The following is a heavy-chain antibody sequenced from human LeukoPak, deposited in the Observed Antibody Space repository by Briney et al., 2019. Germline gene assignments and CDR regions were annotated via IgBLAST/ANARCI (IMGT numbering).Heavy chain of an antibody. CDR3: ARVSIGWYSFDY. D-gene: IGHD6-19*01. V-gene: IGHV3-74*01. CDR2: INPDGTTT. Sequence: GGSLRLSCVASGFTFSTYWMHWVRQAPGKGLVWVSRINPDGTTTSYADSVKGRFTIPRDNAKDTVYLQMNSLRAEDTAVYYCARVSIGWYSFDYWGQGTLVTVSS. CDR1: GFTFSTYW. J-gene: IGHJ4*02.